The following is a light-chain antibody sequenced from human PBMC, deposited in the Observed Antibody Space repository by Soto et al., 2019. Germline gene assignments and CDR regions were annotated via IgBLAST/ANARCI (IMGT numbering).Light chain of an antibody. CDR3: QHDGSSPPWT. CDR1: QSVSSSF. J-gene: IGKJ1*01. Sequence: EIVLTQSPGTLSLSPGERATLSCRASQSVSSSFLAWYQQKPGQAPRLLIYGASSRATGIPDRFSGSGSGTGFTLSIIRLEPEDCAVYYCQHDGSSPPWTCGQGTKVEIK. V-gene: IGKV3-20*01. CDR2: GAS.